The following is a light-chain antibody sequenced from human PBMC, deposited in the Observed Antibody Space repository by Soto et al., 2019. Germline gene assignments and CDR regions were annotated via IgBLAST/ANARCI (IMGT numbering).Light chain of an antibody. Sequence: QAVVTQPPSASGTPGQRVTISCSGSSSNIETNTVNWYKQLPGMSPKLLIHSDNQRPSGVPDRFSGSKSGTSASLAISGLQPEDEADYYCAAWDDSLNGFTGVFGGGTKVTVL. CDR2: SDN. CDR3: AAWDDSLNGFTGV. V-gene: IGLV1-44*01. CDR1: SSNIETNT. J-gene: IGLJ3*02.